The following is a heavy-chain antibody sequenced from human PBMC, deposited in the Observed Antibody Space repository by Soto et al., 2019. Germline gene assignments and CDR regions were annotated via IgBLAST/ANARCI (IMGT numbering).Heavy chain of an antibody. V-gene: IGHV1-58*01. J-gene: IGHJ6*02. CDR2: IVVGSGNT. Sequence: SVKVSCKASGFTFTSSAVQWVRQARGQRLEWIGWIVVGSGNTNYAQKFQERVTITRDMSTSTAYMELSSLRSEDTAVYYCAADMNCDGDCYFYGMDVWGQGTTVTVSS. D-gene: IGHD2-21*01. CDR1: GFTFTSSA. CDR3: AADMNCDGDCYFYGMDV.